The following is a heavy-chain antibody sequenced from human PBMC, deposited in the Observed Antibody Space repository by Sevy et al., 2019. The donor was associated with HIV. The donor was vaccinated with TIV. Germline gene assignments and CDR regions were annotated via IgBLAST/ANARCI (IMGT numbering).Heavy chain of an antibody. D-gene: IGHD1-7*01. V-gene: IGHV3-11*04. J-gene: IGHJ6*02. Sequence: GGSLRLSCAASRFTFSDYYMSWIRQAPGKGLQWISYISGDGDTIYYTDSVQGRFTISRDNAKNSLYLQMSSLRAEDTAVYYCARAYLTGTSYYYYGMDVWGQGTTVTVSS. CDR1: RFTFSDYY. CDR2: ISGDGDTI. CDR3: ARAYLTGTSYYYYGMDV.